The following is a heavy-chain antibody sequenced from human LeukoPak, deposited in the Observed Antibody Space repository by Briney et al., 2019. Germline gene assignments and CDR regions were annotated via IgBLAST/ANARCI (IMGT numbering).Heavy chain of an antibody. V-gene: IGHV3-74*01. CDR2: INSDGSST. CDR1: GFTFSSYW. CDR3: AREREAGYAFDI. D-gene: IGHD1-14*01. Sequence: PGGSLRLSCAASGFTFSSYWMHWVRQAPGKGLVWVSRINSDGSSTSYADSVKGRFTISRDNVKNTLYLQMNSLRAEDTAVYYCAREREAGYAFDIWGQGTMVTVSS. J-gene: IGHJ3*02.